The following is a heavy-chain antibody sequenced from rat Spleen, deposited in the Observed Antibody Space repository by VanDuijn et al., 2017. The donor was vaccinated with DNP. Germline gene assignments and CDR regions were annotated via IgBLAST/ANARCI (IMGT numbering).Heavy chain of an antibody. CDR1: GFTFNDYW. CDR3: AKSGGYYAMDA. CDR2: ISSSGGST. J-gene: IGHJ4*01. D-gene: IGHD5-1*01. Sequence: EVQLVESGGDLVQPGRSLKLSCVASGFTFNDYWMTWIRQVPGKGLEWVASISSSGGSTYYPDSVKGRFTVSRDNAKNTIYLQMNSLRSEDTATYYCAKSGGYYAMDAWGQGTSVTVSS. V-gene: IGHV5-31*01.